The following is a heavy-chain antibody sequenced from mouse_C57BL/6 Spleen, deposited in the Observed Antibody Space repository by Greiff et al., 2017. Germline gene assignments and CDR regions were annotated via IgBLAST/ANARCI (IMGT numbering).Heavy chain of an antibody. CDR2: INPNNGGT. Sequence: EVQLQQSGPELVKPGASVKISCKASGYTFTDYYMNWVKQSHGKSLEWIGDINPNNGGTSYNQKFKGKATLTVDKSSSTAYMELRSLTSEDSAVYYCARRGDYYGSSFAWFAYWGQGTLVTVSA. V-gene: IGHV1-26*01. CDR1: GYTFTDYY. CDR3: ARRGDYYGSSFAWFAY. D-gene: IGHD1-1*01. J-gene: IGHJ3*01.